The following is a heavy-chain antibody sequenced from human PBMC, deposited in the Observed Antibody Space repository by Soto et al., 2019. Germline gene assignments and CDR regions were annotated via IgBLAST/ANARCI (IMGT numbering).Heavy chain of an antibody. D-gene: IGHD2-15*01. J-gene: IGHJ4*02. V-gene: IGHV3-23*01. CDR2: ITDDGSRT. Sequence: GGSLRLSCAASGFTFSSRAMSWVRQAPGKGLEWVSAITDDGSRTFYADSVKGRFTISRDNSGNTVFLQMNSLRAEDTAVFYCARKSCTGTGCYGTFDYWGQGTLVTVSS. CDR1: GFTFSSRA. CDR3: ARKSCTGTGCYGTFDY.